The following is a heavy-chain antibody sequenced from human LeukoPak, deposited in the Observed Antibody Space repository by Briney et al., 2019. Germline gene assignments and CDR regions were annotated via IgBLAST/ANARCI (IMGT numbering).Heavy chain of an antibody. J-gene: IGHJ3*02. CDR1: GGSISSSY. V-gene: IGHV4-59*05. D-gene: IGHD2-21*02. Sequence: PSETLSLTCTVSGGSISSSYWTWIRQPPGKGLEWIGSIYYSGSTYYNPSLKSRVTISVDTSKNQFSLKLSSVTAADTAVYYCASDCGGDCYGSAFDIWGQGTMVTVSS. CDR3: ASDCGGDCYGSAFDI. CDR2: IYYSGST.